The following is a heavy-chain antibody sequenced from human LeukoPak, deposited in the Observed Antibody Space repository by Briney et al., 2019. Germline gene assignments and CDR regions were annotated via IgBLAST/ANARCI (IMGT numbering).Heavy chain of an antibody. CDR3: ARIGTMIDGDY. Sequence: SETLSLTCNVSGGSISSTTSYWDWIRQPPGKGLEWIGTMYFSGNTYYNPSFKSRVTMSVDMSKNQLSLKLTSVTAADTAVHYCARIGTMIDGDYWGQGTLVTVSS. J-gene: IGHJ4*02. CDR1: GGSISSTTSY. V-gene: IGHV4-39*07. CDR2: MYFSGNT. D-gene: IGHD3-22*01.